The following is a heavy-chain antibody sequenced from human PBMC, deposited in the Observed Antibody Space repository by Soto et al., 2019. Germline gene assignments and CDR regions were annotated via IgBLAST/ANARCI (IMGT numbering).Heavy chain of an antibody. CDR3: AVSMVRGVIPIYYYYGMDV. CDR1: GYSFTSYW. J-gene: IGHJ6*02. Sequence: GESLKISCKGSGYSFTSYWIGWVRQMPGKGLEWMGIIYPGDSDTRYSPSFQGQVTISADKSLGTAYLPWTSLKASDTAMYYCAVSMVRGVIPIYYYYGMDVWGQGTTVTVSS. CDR2: IYPGDSDT. D-gene: IGHD3-10*01. V-gene: IGHV5-51*01.